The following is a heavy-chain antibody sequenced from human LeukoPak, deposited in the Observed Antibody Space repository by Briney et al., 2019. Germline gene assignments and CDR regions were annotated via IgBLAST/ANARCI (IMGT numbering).Heavy chain of an antibody. D-gene: IGHD3-10*01. CDR1: GGSISSSY. Sequence: SETLTLTCTVSGGSISSSYWSWIRKPPGKGLDWIGYVSHSGGTNYKHSLKSRVSISVDTSKRQFSLKLSSVTAADTAVYYCARSLDSAYYYMDVWGKGTTVTVS. V-gene: IGHV4-59*08. J-gene: IGHJ6*03. CDR2: VSHSGGT. CDR3: ARSLDSAYYYMDV.